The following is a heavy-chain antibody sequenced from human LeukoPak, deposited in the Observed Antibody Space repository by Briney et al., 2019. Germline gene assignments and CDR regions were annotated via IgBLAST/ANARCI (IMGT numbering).Heavy chain of an antibody. CDR2: ISAYNGNT. Sequence: GASVKVSCKASGYTFTSYGISWVRQAPGQGLEWMGWISAYNGNTNYAQKLQGRVTMTTNTSTSTAYMELRSLRSDDTAVYYCAREGSSSSIYYYYMDVWGKGTTVTVSS. V-gene: IGHV1-18*01. CDR1: GYTFTSYG. D-gene: IGHD6-6*01. CDR3: AREGSSSSIYYYYMDV. J-gene: IGHJ6*03.